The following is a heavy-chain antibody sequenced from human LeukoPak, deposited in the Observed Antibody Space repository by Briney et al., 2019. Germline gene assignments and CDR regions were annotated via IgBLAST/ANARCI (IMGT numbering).Heavy chain of an antibody. Sequence: GASVKVSCKASGYTFTSYGISWVRQAPGQGLEWMGRIIPILGIANYAQKFQGRVTITADKSTSTAYMELSSLRSEDTAVYYCARDRGSSWLLNAFDIWGQGTMVTVSS. CDR2: IIPILGIA. J-gene: IGHJ3*02. V-gene: IGHV1-69*04. D-gene: IGHD6-13*01. CDR3: ARDRGSSWLLNAFDI. CDR1: GYTFTSYG.